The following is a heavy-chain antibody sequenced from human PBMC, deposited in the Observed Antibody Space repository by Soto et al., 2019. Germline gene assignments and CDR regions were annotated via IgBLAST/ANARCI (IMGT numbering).Heavy chain of an antibody. V-gene: IGHV3-23*01. J-gene: IGHJ3*01. CDR1: GLSFTSSA. CDR2: ATGSGAGP. D-gene: IGHD4-17*01. CDR3: GKVLNGDSVGALDL. Sequence: EVQLLESGGGVVLPGGSLRLSCVASGLSFTSSAMTSVRQSPGQGLEWVASATGSGAGPSYADSVTGRFTISRDNTKNRLYLQVDSLTGEETSVYYCGKVLNGDSVGALDLWGQGTMV.